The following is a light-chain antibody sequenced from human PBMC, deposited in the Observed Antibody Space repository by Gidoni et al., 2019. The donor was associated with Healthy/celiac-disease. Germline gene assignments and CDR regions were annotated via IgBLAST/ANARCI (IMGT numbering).Light chain of an antibody. V-gene: IGKV3-11*01. Sequence: IMLTQSQATLSLSPGARATLSCRASQSVSSYLAWYHQKPGQAPSPLIYDASNRATGIPARFSGSGSGTDFTLTISSLEPEDFAVYYCQQRSNWPPLTFGGGTKVEIK. CDR3: QQRSNWPPLT. J-gene: IGKJ4*01. CDR2: DAS. CDR1: QSVSSY.